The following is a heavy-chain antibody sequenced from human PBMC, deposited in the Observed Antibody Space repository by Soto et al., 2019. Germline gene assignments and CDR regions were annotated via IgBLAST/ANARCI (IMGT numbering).Heavy chain of an antibody. CDR1: GYTFTSYD. Sequence: ASVKVSCKASGYTFTSYDSNWVRQATGQGLEWMGWMNPNSGNTGYAQKFQGRVTMTRNTSISTAYMELSSLRSEDTAVYYCARWDVWDYYYGMDVWGQGTTVTVSS. CDR3: ARWDVWDYYYGMDV. CDR2: MNPNSGNT. D-gene: IGHD3-16*01. J-gene: IGHJ6*02. V-gene: IGHV1-8*01.